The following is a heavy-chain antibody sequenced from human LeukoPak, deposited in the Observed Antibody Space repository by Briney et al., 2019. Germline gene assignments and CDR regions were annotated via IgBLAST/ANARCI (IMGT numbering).Heavy chain of an antibody. V-gene: IGHV4-39*01. Sequence: PSETLSLTCTVSGGSISSSSYYWGWLRQPPGTGLEWLGSIYYSGSTYYNPSLKSRVTISVDTSKNQFSLKLSSVTAADTAVYYCARHLEWLVAYYFDYWGQGTLVTVSS. D-gene: IGHD6-19*01. CDR1: GGSISSSSYY. CDR3: ARHLEWLVAYYFDY. J-gene: IGHJ4*02. CDR2: IYYSGST.